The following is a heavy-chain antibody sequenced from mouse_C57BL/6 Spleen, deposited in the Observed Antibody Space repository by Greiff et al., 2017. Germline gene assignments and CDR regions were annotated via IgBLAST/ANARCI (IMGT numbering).Heavy chain of an antibody. V-gene: IGHV14-4*01. Sequence: VHVKQSGAELVRPGASVKLSCTASGFNIKDDYMHWVKQRPEQGLEWIGWIDPENGDTEYASKFQGKATITADTSSNTAYLQLSSLTSEDTAVYYCTTGYGSSWGYWGQGTTLTVSS. D-gene: IGHD1-1*01. J-gene: IGHJ2*01. CDR3: TTGYGSSWGY. CDR1: GFNIKDDY. CDR2: IDPENGDT.